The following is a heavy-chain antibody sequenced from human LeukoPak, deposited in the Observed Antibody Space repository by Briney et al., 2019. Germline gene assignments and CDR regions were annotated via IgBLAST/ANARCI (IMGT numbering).Heavy chain of an antibody. CDR3: ATLPATTYYFHY. J-gene: IGHJ4*02. V-gene: IGHV3-66*02. CDR2: IYSGGST. Sequence: GGSLRLSCAASGFTVSSNYMSWVRQAPGKGLEWVSVIYSGGSTYYADSVKGRFTLSRDNSKNTLYLQMNSLRAEDTAVYYCATLPATTYYFHYWGQGTLVTVSS. D-gene: IGHD2-2*01. CDR1: GFTVSSNY.